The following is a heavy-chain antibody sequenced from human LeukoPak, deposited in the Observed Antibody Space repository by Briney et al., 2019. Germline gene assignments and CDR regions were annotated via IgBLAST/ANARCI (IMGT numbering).Heavy chain of an antibody. CDR2: ISSNGGST. CDR3: ARFRAKVGYYYGMDV. V-gene: IGHV3-64*01. CDR1: GFTFSSCA. Sequence: PGGSLRLSCAASGFTFSSCAMHWVRQAPGKGLEYVSAISSNGGSTYYANSVKGRFTISRDNSKNTLYLQMGSLRAEDMAVYYCARFRAKVGYYYGMDVWGQGTTVTVSS. J-gene: IGHJ6*02. D-gene: IGHD4-23*01.